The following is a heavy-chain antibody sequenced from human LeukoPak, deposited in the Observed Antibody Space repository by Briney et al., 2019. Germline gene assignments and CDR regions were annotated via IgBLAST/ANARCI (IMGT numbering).Heavy chain of an antibody. D-gene: IGHD2-21*02. CDR3: ARDFRDGVRYYYYYYMDV. CDR1: GGSISSGSYY. CDR2: IYTSGST. Sequence: PSQTLSLTYTVSGGSISSGSYYWSWIRQPAGKGLEWIGRIYTSGSTNYNPSLKSRVTISVDTSKNQFSLKLSSVTAADTAVYYCARDFRDGVRYYYYYYMDVWGKGTTVTISS. V-gene: IGHV4-61*02. J-gene: IGHJ6*03.